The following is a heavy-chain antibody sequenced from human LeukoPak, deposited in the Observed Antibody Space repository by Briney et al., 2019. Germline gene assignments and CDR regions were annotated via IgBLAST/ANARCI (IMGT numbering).Heavy chain of an antibody. CDR3: AKDGQTKFHAFDI. CDR1: GFTFSSYA. D-gene: IGHD2-8*01. V-gene: IGHV3-23*01. Sequence: GGSLRLSCAASGFTFSSYAMSWVRQAPGKGLEGVSAISGSGGSAYYADSVKGRFTISRDNSKNTLYLQMNSLRAEDTAAYYCAKDGQTKFHAFDIWGQGTMVTVSS. CDR2: ISGSGGSA. J-gene: IGHJ3*02.